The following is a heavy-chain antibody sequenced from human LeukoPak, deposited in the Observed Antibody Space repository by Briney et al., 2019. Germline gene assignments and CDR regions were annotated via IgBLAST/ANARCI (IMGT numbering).Heavy chain of an antibody. CDR3: ARGVRYCSSTSCYRFDWFDP. J-gene: IGHJ5*02. V-gene: IGHV3-21*01. CDR2: ISSSSSYI. Sequence: GGSLRLSCAASGFTFSSYSTNWVRQAPGKGLEWVSSISSSSSYIYYADSVKGRFTISRDNAKNSLYLQMNSLRAEDTAVYYCARGVRYCSSTSCYRFDWFDPWGQGTLVTVSS. CDR1: GFTFSSYS. D-gene: IGHD2-2*02.